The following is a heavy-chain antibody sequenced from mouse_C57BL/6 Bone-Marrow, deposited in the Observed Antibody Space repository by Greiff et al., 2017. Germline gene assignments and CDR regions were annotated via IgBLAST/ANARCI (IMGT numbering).Heavy chain of an antibody. D-gene: IGHD1-1*02. J-gene: IGHJ3*01. CDR3: ARGSYRGFAY. V-gene: IGHV5-4*03. Sequence: DVKLVESGGGLVKPGGSLKFSCAASGFNFSSYAMSWVRQTPEKRLEWVANISDGGSYTYYPDNVKGRVTISRDNAKNNLYLQMRHLKSEDTAMYYYARGSYRGFAYWGQGTLVTVSA. CDR1: GFNFSSYA. CDR2: ISDGGSYT.